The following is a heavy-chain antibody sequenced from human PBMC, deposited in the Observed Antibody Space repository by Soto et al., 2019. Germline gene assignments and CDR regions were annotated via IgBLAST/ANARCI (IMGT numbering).Heavy chain of an antibody. J-gene: IGHJ6*02. CDR2: IIPIFGTA. V-gene: IGHV1-69*01. D-gene: IGHD3-3*01. CDR1: GGTFSSYA. Sequence: QVQLVQSGAEVKKPGSSVKVSCKASGGTFSSYAISWVRQAPGQGLEWMGGIIPIFGTANYAQKFQGRVTITADESTSTAYMELSSLRSEDTAVYYCARGVSNYDFWSGYSYYYYYAMDVWGQGTTVTVSS. CDR3: ARGVSNYDFWSGYSYYYYYAMDV.